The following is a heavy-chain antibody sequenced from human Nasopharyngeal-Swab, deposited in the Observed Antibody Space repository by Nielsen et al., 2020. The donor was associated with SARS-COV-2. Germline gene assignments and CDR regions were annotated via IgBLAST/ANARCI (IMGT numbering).Heavy chain of an antibody. CDR2: ISGDGRTT. CDR3: AKDKFGETGYHYGMDV. CDR1: GFTFDDYA. J-gene: IGHJ6*02. Sequence: ETLSLTCAASGFTFDDYAMHWVRQAPGKGLEWVSLISGDGRTTYYVDSVKGRFTISRDNSKNSLYLQMNSLRIEDTALYYCAKDKFGETGYHYGMDVWGQGTTVIVSS. D-gene: IGHD3-10*01. V-gene: IGHV3-43*02.